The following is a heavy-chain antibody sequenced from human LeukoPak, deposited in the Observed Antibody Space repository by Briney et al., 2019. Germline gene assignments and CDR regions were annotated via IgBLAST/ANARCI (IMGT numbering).Heavy chain of an antibody. CDR2: INPNSGGP. Sequence: ASVKVSCKTSGYSFTGYYIHWVRQAPGQELEWMGRINPNSGGPNYGQKFQGTVTMTRDTSISTAYLELSNLRSDDTAAYYCVRGYSYGFYFDYWGQGSLVTVSS. CDR1: GYSFTGYY. J-gene: IGHJ4*02. V-gene: IGHV1-2*06. CDR3: VRGYSYGFYFDY. D-gene: IGHD5-18*01.